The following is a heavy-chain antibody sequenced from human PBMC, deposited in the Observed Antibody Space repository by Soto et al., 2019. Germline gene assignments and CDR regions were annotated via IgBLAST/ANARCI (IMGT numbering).Heavy chain of an antibody. D-gene: IGHD1-1*01. J-gene: IGHJ4*02. CDR3: AREKVGTTFFDN. CDR1: GFSISSGFY. Sequence: SETLSLTCNVTGFSISSGFYWSWVRQTPGKGLEWIGSIYRPGNSYRNPSLEGRLIVSMDLSNNQFFLKLASVTAADTAIYYCAREKVGTTFFDNWGQGNQVT. V-gene: IGHV4-38-2*02. CDR2: IYRPGNS.